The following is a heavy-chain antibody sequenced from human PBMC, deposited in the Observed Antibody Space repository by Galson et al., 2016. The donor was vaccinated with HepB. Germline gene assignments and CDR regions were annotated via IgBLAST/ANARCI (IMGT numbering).Heavy chain of an antibody. CDR2: IDWDNAK. Sequence: PALVKPTQTLTLTCTFSGFSLNTRGTCVSWIRQPPGKALEWLALIDWDNAKYYSTSLKTRLTISKDTSKNQVVLTLTNMDPVDTATYYCARTHHYYASGSYRSCWFDPWGQGTLVTVSS. CDR3: ARTHHYYASGSYRSCWFDP. D-gene: IGHD3-10*01. V-gene: IGHV2-70*01. CDR1: GFSLNTRGTC. J-gene: IGHJ5*02.